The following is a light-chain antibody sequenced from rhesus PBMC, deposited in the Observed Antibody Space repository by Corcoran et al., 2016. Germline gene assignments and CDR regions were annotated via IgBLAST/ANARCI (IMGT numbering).Light chain of an antibody. V-gene: IGKV1-37*01. Sequence: DIQMTQSPSSLSASVGDRVTITCRAGQDISSYLAWYQQKPGKAPNPLIYYASNLKSGVPSRFSGSGSGTAFTLTISRLQPEDFATYYCQQYDSDPYIFGQGTKVEIK. CDR1: QDISSY. J-gene: IGKJ2*01. CDR2: YAS. CDR3: QQYDSDPYI.